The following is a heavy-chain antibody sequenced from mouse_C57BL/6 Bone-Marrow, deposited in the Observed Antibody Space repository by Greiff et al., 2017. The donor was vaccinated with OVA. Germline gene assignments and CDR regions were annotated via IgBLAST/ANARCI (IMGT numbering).Heavy chain of an antibody. J-gene: IGHJ2*01. D-gene: IGHD2-3*01. CDR3: ARKQGYWDYFDY. Sequence: QVQLKESGAELVRPGASVKMSCKASGYTFTSYNMHWVKQTPRQGLEWIGAIYPGNGDTSYNQKFKGKATLTVDKSSSTAYMQLSSLTSEDSAVYFCARKQGYWDYFDYWGQGTTLTVSS. V-gene: IGHV1-12*01. CDR1: GYTFTSYN. CDR2: IYPGNGDT.